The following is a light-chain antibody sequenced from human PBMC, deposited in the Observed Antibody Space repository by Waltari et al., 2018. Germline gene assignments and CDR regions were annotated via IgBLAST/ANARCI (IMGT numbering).Light chain of an antibody. V-gene: IGKV1-12*01. CDR1: EGISNW. CDR2: TAS. CDR3: QQANRFPRT. J-gene: IGKJ5*01. Sequence: DIQMTQSPSSVSASVGDRVTITCRASEGISNWLAWYQQKPGKAPKLLIYTASTLQDGVPSRFSGSGSVTDFTLTISNLQPEDFATYFCQQANRFPRTFGQGTRLEIK.